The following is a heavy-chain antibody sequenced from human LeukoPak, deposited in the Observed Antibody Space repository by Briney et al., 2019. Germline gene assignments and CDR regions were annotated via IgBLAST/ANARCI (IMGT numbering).Heavy chain of an antibody. CDR3: ARDPSAVAGFFDY. CDR2: IYYSGRT. J-gene: IGHJ4*02. V-gene: IGHV4-59*12. CDR1: GGSISSYY. D-gene: IGHD6-19*01. Sequence: PSETLSLTCTVSGGSISSYYWSWIRQPPGKGLEGIGYIYYSGRTKYNPSLKTRVTMTVDTSKNQFSLKLSTVTAADAAVYYCARDPSAVAGFFDYWGQGTLVTVSS.